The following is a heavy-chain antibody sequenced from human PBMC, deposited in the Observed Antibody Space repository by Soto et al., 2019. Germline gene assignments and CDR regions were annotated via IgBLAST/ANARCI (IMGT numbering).Heavy chain of an antibody. J-gene: IGHJ3*02. V-gene: IGHV4-59*01. CDR3: ASGPRVVRGVAGSFDI. Sequence: QVQLQESGPGLVKPSETLSLTCTVSGGSISSYYWSWIRQPPRKGLEWIGHIYYRGSTNYNPSLKSRVTMSVGTSENQFSLKLSYGSAADTAVSYCASGPRVVRGVAGSFDIWGQGTMVTVSA. D-gene: IGHD3-10*01. CDR2: IYYRGST. CDR1: GGSISSYY.